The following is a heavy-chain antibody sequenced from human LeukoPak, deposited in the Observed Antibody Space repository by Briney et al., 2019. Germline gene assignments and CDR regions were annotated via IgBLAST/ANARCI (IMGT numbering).Heavy chain of an antibody. CDR1: GVSISSYY. D-gene: IGHD1-7*01. J-gene: IGHJ4*02. CDR3: ARVSWNYYFDY. Sequence: PSETLSLTCTVSGVSISSYYWSWIRQPPGKGLEWIGYIYYSGSTNYNPSLKSRVTISVDTSKNQFSLKLSSVTAADTAVYYCARVSWNYYFDYWGQGTLVTVSS. CDR2: IYYSGST. V-gene: IGHV4-59*12.